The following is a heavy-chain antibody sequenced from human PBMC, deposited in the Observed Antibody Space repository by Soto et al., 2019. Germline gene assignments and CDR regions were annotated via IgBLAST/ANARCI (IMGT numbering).Heavy chain of an antibody. D-gene: IGHD1-26*01. Sequence: QVQLVQSGAEVKKPGSSVKVSCKASGGTFSSYAISWVRQAPGQGLEWMGGIIPIFGTANYAQKFQGRVTVTADESPRPAYMELSSLRSEDTAVYYCARGGSGSYPIDYWGQGTLVTVSS. CDR2: IIPIFGTA. V-gene: IGHV1-69*12. CDR3: ARGGSGSYPIDY. CDR1: GGTFSSYA. J-gene: IGHJ4*02.